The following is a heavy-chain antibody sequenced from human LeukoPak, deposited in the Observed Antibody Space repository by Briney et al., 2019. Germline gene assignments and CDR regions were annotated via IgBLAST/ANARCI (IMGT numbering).Heavy chain of an antibody. CDR3: ARDLPGYGGNAFGY. D-gene: IGHD4-23*01. J-gene: IGHJ4*02. Sequence: LSLTCAVYPGLFSGYYWNWIRQPPGKGLEWVAVISYDGSNKYYADSVKGRFTISRDNSKNTLYLQMNSLRAEDTAVYYCARDLPGYGGNAFGYWGQGTLVTVSS. CDR2: ISYDGSNK. V-gene: IGHV3-30-3*01. CDR1: PGLFSGYY.